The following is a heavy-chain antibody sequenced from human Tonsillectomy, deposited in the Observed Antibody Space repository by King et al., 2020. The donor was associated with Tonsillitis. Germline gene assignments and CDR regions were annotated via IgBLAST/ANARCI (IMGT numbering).Heavy chain of an antibody. CDR2: ISYDGSNK. V-gene: IGHV3-30*18. CDR1: GFTFSSYG. CDR3: AKDLGQVVVVPYGMDV. J-gene: IGHJ6*02. D-gene: IGHD2-2*01. Sequence: VQLVQSGGGVVQPGRSLRLSCAASGFTFSSYGMHWVRQAPGKGLEWVAVISYDGSNKYYADSVKGRFTISRDNSENTLYLQMKSLIAEDTAVYYCAKDLGQVVVVPYGMDVWGQGTTVTVSS.